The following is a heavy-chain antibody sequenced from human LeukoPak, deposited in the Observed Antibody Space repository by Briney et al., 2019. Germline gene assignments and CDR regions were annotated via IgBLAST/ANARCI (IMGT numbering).Heavy chain of an antibody. CDR2: ISSSSSTI. J-gene: IGHJ4*02. CDR3: ARDRYWDIVATNGDR. V-gene: IGHV3-48*04. D-gene: IGHD5-12*01. Sequence: PGGSLRLSCAASRFTFTIYSMNCVRQAPGKWLEWVSYISSSSSTIYYADSVKGRFTISRDNAKNSLYLQMNSLRAEDTAVYYCARDRYWDIVATNGDRWGQGTLVTVSS. CDR1: RFTFTIYS.